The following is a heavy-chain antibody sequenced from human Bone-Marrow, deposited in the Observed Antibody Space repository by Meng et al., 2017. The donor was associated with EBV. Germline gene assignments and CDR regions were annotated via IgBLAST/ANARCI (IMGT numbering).Heavy chain of an antibody. CDR2: INPNSGGT. V-gene: IGHV1-2*02. CDR3: AMGLATDFDY. J-gene: IGHJ4*02. D-gene: IGHD5-12*01. CDR1: GYTFTGYY. Sequence: QVQLVQSGAEVQKPGASLKVSCKASGYTFTGYYIHWVRQAPGQGLEWVGWINPNSGGTNYAEKFQGRVTMTRDTSITTAFMELSSLKSDDTAVYYCAMGLATDFDYWGQGTLVTVSS.